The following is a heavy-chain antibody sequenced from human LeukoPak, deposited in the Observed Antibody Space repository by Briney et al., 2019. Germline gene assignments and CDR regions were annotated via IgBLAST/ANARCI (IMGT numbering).Heavy chain of an antibody. D-gene: IGHD1-26*01. CDR1: GDSVSSNSAA. CDR3: ARARYSIRDGNNWFDP. J-gene: IGHJ5*02. V-gene: IGHV6-1*01. Sequence: SQTLSLTCAISGDSVSSNSAAWNWIRQSPSRGLEWLGRTYYRSKWYNDYAVSVKSRITINPDTSKNQFSLQLNSVTPEDTAVYYCARARYSIRDGNNWFDPWGQGTLVTVSS. CDR2: TYYRSKWYN.